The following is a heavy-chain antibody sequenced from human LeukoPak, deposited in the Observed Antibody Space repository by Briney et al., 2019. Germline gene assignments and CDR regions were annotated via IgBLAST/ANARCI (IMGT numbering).Heavy chain of an antibody. CDR1: GGSVSSGVSW. V-gene: IGHV4-61*10. Sequence: SETLSLTCTVSGGSVSSGVSWWNWMRQPAGKGLEWIGRIHVSGTTNYSPSLKSRVTISVDTSKNQFSLKLSSVTAADTAVYYCARDLESSSGLWGRGTLVTVSS. CDR2: IHVSGTT. D-gene: IGHD5-24*01. J-gene: IGHJ2*01. CDR3: ARDLESSSGL.